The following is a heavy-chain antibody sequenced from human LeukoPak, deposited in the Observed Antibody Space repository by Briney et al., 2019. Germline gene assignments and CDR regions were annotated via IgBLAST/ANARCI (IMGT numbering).Heavy chain of an antibody. V-gene: IGHV4-38-2*02. CDR2: IYYSGTT. J-gene: IGHJ4*02. D-gene: IGHD1-26*01. CDR1: GYSISSGYY. Sequence: PSETLSLTCTVSGYSISSGYYWGWIRQPPGKGLEWIGSIYYSGTTYYNPSLKSRVTISVDTSKNQFSLKLSSVTAADTAVYYCARDKLGGYFDYWGQGTLVTVSS. CDR3: ARDKLGGYFDY.